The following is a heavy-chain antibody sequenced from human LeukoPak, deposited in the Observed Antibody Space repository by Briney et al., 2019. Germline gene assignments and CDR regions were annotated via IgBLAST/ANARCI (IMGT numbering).Heavy chain of an antibody. D-gene: IGHD3-22*01. J-gene: IGHJ3*02. CDR3: ASPYDYYDSSGPDAFDI. V-gene: IGHV1-69*13. Sequence: SVKVSCKASGGTFSSYAISWVRQAPGQGLEWMGGIIPIFGTANYAQKFQGRVTITADESTSTAYMELGSLRSEDTAVYYCASPYDYYDSSGPDAFDIWGQGTMVTVSS. CDR1: GGTFSSYA. CDR2: IIPIFGTA.